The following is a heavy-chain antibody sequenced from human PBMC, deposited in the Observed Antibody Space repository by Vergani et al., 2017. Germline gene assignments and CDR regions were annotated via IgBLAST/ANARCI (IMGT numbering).Heavy chain of an antibody. CDR3: ARGSKIMVRGVISRGLDY. V-gene: IGHV1-2*02. CDR2: IHPNSGGT. Sequence: QVQLVQSGAEVKKPGASVKVSCKASGYTFTSYYMHWVRQAPGQGLEWMGWIHPNSGGTNYAQKFQGRVTMTRDTSISTAYMELSRLRSDDTAVYYCARGSKIMVRGVISRGLDYWGQGTLVTVSS. CDR1: GYTFTSYY. J-gene: IGHJ4*02. D-gene: IGHD3-10*01.